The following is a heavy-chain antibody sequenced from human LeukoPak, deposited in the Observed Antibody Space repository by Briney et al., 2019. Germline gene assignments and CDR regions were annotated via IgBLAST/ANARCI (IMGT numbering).Heavy chain of an antibody. J-gene: IGHJ6*02. D-gene: IGHD2-21*02. V-gene: IGHV1-2*04. CDR2: INPNSGGT. CDR1: GYTFTGYY. CDR3: ARDRAYCGGDCYSPTYYYYGVDV. Sequence: GASVKVSCKASGYTFTGYYMHWVRQAPGQGLEWMGWINPNSGGTNYAQKFQGWVTMTRDTSISTAYMELSRLRSDDTAVYYCARDRAYCGGDCYSPTYYYYGVDVWGQGTTVTVSS.